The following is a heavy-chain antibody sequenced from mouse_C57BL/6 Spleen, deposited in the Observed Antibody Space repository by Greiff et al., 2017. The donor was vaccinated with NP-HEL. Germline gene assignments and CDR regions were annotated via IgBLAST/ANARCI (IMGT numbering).Heavy chain of an antibody. CDR3: ARLGTGLMVTKPLCYAMDY. CDR2: IYPRSGNT. Sequence: QVQLQQSGAELARPGASVKLSCKASGYTFTSYGISWVKQRTGQGLEWIGEIYPRSGNTYYNEKFKGKATLTADKSSSTAYMELRSLTSEDSAVYLCARLGTGLMVTKPLCYAMDYWGQGTSVTVSS. D-gene: IGHD2-1*01. J-gene: IGHJ4*01. V-gene: IGHV1-81*01. CDR1: GYTFTSYG.